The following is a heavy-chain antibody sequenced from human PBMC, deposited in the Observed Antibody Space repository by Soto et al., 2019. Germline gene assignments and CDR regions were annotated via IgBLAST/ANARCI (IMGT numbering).Heavy chain of an antibody. Sequence: PXVSLRLSCTVSGFAFNNYGINWVRQAPGKGLEWVSSISKSDYTYYSDSVTGRFTISRDNAKNSVSLQMNTLRVEDTAVYYCAREDSIIIPAVSDFWGQGTLVTVSS. CDR1: GFAFNNYG. CDR2: ISKSDYT. J-gene: IGHJ4*02. CDR3: AREDSIIIPAVSDF. D-gene: IGHD2-2*01. V-gene: IGHV3-21*01.